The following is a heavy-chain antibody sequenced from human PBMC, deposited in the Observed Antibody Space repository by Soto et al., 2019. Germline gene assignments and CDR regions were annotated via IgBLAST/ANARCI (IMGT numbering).Heavy chain of an antibody. CDR2: IYYSGST. Sequence: PSETLSLTCTVSGGSISSGGYYWSWIRQHPGKGLEWIGYIYYSGSTYYNPSLKSRVTISVDTSKNQFSLKLSSVTAADTAVYYCARGHCSSTSCYNHYYYYMDVWGKGTTVTVSS. CDR3: ARGHCSSTSCYNHYYYYMDV. D-gene: IGHD2-2*02. CDR1: GGSISSGGYY. V-gene: IGHV4-31*03. J-gene: IGHJ6*03.